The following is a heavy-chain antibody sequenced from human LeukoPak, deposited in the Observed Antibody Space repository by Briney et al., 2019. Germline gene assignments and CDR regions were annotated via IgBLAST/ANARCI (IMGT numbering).Heavy chain of an antibody. Sequence: SETLSLTCAVYGGSFSDYYWSWIRQPPGKGLEWIGEINHSGSTNYNPSLKSRVTISVDTSKNQFSLKLSSVTAADTAVYYCARHVRYYYDSSGPIYYYYYMDVWGKGTTVTISS. D-gene: IGHD3-22*01. V-gene: IGHV4-34*01. CDR1: GGSFSDYY. CDR2: INHSGST. CDR3: ARHVRYYYDSSGPIYYYYYMDV. J-gene: IGHJ6*03.